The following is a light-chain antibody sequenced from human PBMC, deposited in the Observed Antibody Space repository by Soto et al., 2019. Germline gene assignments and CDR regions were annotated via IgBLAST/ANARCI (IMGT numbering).Light chain of an antibody. J-gene: IGKJ1*01. CDR2: AAS. CDR1: QGIRNE. V-gene: IGKV1-6*01. Sequence: AIPVTQSPSSLSASVGDTVTITCRASQGIRNELGWYQQKPGKAPKLLIYAASTLQSEVPSRFSGSGSGTDFTLTISSLQHEDFATYYCLQDYTYPWTFGQGTKVEIK. CDR3: LQDYTYPWT.